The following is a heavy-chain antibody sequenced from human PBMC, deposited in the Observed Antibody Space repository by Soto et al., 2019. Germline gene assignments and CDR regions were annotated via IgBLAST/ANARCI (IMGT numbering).Heavy chain of an antibody. CDR3: TRHDYSDY. CDR1: GFTFSNAW. Sequence: GGSLRLSCAASGFTFSNAWMNWVRQAPGKGLEWVGRIKIKSDGGATDFAAPVKGRFTISRDDSKNTMYLQMNSLKTEDTAVYYCTRHDYSDYWGQGTLVTVSS. CDR2: IKIKSDGGAT. D-gene: IGHD4-17*01. J-gene: IGHJ4*02. V-gene: IGHV3-15*07.